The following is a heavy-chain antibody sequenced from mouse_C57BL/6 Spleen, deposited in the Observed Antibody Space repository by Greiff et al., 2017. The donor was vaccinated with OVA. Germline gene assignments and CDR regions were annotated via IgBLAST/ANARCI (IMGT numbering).Heavy chain of an antibody. CDR3: ARTRLRRGVAGFAY. CDR1: GYTFTDYN. Sequence: EVQLQQSGPELVKPGASVKIPCKASGYTFTDYNMDWVKQSHGKSLEWIGDINPNNGGTIYNQKFKGKATLTVDKSSSTAYMELRSLTSEDTAVYYCARTRLRRGVAGFAYWGQGTLVTVSA. V-gene: IGHV1-18*01. D-gene: IGHD2-4*01. CDR2: INPNNGGT. J-gene: IGHJ3*01.